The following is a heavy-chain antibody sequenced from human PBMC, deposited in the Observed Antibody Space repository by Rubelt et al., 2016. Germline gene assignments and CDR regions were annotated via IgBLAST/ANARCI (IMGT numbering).Heavy chain of an antibody. Sequence: QVQLQQWGAGLLKPSETLSLPCAVYGGSFSGYYWSWIRQPPGNGREWIGEVNHSSSTNYNPSLKVRATISVATSRNLSSLRLSSVTAADTAVCYSARRGIAVAVNGFDPWGQGTLVTVSS. CDR1: GGSFSGYY. CDR3: ARRGIAVAVNGFDP. V-gene: IGHV4-34*01. J-gene: IGHJ5*02. CDR2: VNHSSST. D-gene: IGHD6-19*01.